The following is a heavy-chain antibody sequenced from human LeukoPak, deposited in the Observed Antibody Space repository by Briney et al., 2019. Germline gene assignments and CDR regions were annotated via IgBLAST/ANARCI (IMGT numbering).Heavy chain of an antibody. CDR2: IYYSGST. D-gene: IGHD6-13*01. J-gene: IGHJ4*02. CDR1: GGSISSYY. CDR3: ARARSSSWYLDFDY. Sequence: PSETLSLTCTVSGGSISSYYWSWIRQPPGKGLEWIWYIYYSGSTNYNPSLKSRVTISVDTSKNQFSLKLSSVTAADTAVYYCARARSSSWYLDFDYWGQGTLVTVSS. V-gene: IGHV4-59*01.